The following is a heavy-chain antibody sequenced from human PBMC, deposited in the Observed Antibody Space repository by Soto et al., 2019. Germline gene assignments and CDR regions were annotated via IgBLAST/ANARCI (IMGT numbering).Heavy chain of an antibody. V-gene: IGHV1-69*02. CDR2: IIPIQGKA. CDR1: GGSFTSYS. D-gene: IGHD2-21*01. J-gene: IGHJ6*03. Sequence: GASVKVSCEACGGSFTSYSFAWVRQAPGQGLEWMGRIIPIQGKANYALKFQDRVTITADRSTRTVYMELTSLRPEDTAVYFCAKSLLFVDHGYMDVWGKGTTVTVSS. CDR3: AKSLLFVDHGYMDV.